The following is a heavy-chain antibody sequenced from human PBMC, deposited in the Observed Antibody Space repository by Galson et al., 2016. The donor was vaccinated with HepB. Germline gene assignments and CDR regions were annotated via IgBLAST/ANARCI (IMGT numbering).Heavy chain of an antibody. CDR3: VRSYSSSTSGYFDG. Sequence: SLRLSCAASGFNFDDHVMNWVRQAPGKGLEWVSLISWDAYVTSYADSVKGRFTISRDNRHNSLYLQMNNLRTEDTALYYCVRSYSSSTSGYFDGWGRGTLVSGSS. CDR2: ISWDAYVT. CDR1: GFNFDDHV. V-gene: IGHV3-43*01. D-gene: IGHD3-16*02. J-gene: IGHJ4*02.